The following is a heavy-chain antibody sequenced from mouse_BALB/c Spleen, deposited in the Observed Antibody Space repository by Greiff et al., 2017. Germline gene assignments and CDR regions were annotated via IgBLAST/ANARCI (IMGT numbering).Heavy chain of an antibody. D-gene: IGHD2-1*01. CDR1: GFTFSDYG. CDR2: ISNLAYSI. J-gene: IGHJ2*01. Sequence: EVHLVESGGGLVQPGGSRKLSCAASGFTFSDYGMAWVRQAPGKGPEWVAFISNLAYSIYYADTVTGRFTISRDNAKNTLYLQMSSLKSEDTAMYYCARDKGDRGNFYFDYWGQGTTLTVSS. CDR3: ARDKGDRGNFYFDY. V-gene: IGHV5-15*02.